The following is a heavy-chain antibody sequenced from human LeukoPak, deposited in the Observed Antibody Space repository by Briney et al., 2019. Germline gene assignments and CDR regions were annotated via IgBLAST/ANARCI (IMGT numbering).Heavy chain of an antibody. V-gene: IGHV3-64*01. D-gene: IGHD3-9*01. CDR2: ISSNGGST. J-gene: IGHJ4*02. CDR3: ARGRAGYFDWLPFYFDY. CDR1: GFTFSSYA. Sequence: PGGSLRLSCAASGFTFSSYAMHWVRQAPGKGLEYVSAISSNGGSTYYANSVKGRFTISRDNSKNTLYLQMGSLRAEDMAVYYCARGRAGYFDWLPFYFDYWGLGTLVTVSS.